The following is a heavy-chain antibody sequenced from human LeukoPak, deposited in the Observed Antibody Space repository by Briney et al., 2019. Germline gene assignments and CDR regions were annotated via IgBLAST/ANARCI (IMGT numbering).Heavy chain of an antibody. CDR1: GFTFSSYG. CDR3: ARLRYFDWSNMDV. CDR2: ISSSGSTI. D-gene: IGHD3-9*01. Sequence: GGSLRLSCAASGFTFSSYGMSWVRQAPGKGLEWVSYISSSGSTIYYADSVKGRFTISRDNAKNSLYLQMNSLRAEDTAVYYCARLRYFDWSNMDVWGKGTTVTISS. J-gene: IGHJ6*03. V-gene: IGHV3-48*04.